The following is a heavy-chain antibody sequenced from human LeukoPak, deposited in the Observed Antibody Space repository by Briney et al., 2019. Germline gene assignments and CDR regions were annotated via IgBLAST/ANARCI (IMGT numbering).Heavy chain of an antibody. D-gene: IGHD2-2*01. CDR1: GFTFSSYS. J-gene: IGHJ3*02. V-gene: IGHV3-53*04. CDR2: IYSGGST. Sequence: GGSLRLSCAASGFTFSSYSMNWVRQAPGKGLEWVSVIYSGGSTYYADSVKGRFTISRHNSKNTLYLQMNSLRAEDTAVYYCAREVQVVVTPRQVDAFDIWGQGTMVTVSS. CDR3: AREVQVVVTPRQVDAFDI.